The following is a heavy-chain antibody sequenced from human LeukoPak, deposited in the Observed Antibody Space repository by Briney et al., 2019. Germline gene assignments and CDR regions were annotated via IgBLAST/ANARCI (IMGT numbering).Heavy chain of an antibody. D-gene: IGHD1-26*01. CDR1: GYTFISYD. CDR3: AREISGSSSFDS. Sequence: ASVKVSCKASGYTFISYDINWVRQATGQGLEGMGWMNPNSGNTGYAQKFQGRVTITRNTSISTAYMELSSLRSEDTAVYYCAREISGSSSFDSWGQGTLVTVSS. V-gene: IGHV1-8*03. J-gene: IGHJ4*02. CDR2: MNPNSGNT.